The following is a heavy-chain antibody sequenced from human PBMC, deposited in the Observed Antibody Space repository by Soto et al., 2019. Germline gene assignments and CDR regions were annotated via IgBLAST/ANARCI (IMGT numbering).Heavy chain of an antibody. J-gene: IGHJ4*02. V-gene: IGHV3-23*01. CDR1: GFTFSSYA. Sequence: EVQLLESGGGLVQPGGSLRLSCAASGFTFSSYAMSWVRQAPGKGLEWVSAISGSGGSTYYADSVKGRFTISRDNSKNTLYLQMNSLRAEDTAVYYCTKDQRGSSWYNYWGQGTLVTVSS. CDR2: ISGSGGST. D-gene: IGHD6-13*01. CDR3: TKDQRGSSWYNY.